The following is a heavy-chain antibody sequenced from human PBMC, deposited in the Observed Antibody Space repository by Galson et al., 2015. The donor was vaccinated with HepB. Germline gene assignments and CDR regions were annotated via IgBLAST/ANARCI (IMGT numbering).Heavy chain of an antibody. CDR2: ISYSGSP. Sequence: TLSLTCTVSGASISSYYWHWIRQPPGKGLEWIGYISYSGSPNYNPSLKSRVTISINTSKNQFSLNLSSVTAADTAVYYCARVYDSSSADLDYWGQGTLVTVSS. J-gene: IGHJ4*02. V-gene: IGHV4-59*01. CDR3: ARVYDSSSADLDY. CDR1: GASISSYY. D-gene: IGHD6-6*01.